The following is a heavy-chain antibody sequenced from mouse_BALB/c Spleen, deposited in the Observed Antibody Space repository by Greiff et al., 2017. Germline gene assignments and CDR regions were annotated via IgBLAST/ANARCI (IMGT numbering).Heavy chain of an antibody. D-gene: IGHD1-1*01. CDR2: ISSGGGST. J-gene: IGHJ2*01. CDR1: GFAFSSYD. CDR3: AREKGYYYGSRYYFDY. Sequence: EVKLVESGGGLVKPGGSLKLSCAASGFAFSSYDMSWVRQTPEKRLEWVAYISSGGGSTYYPDTVKGRFTISRDNARNILYLQMSSLRSEDTAMYYCAREKGYYYGSRYYFDYWGQGTTLTVSS. V-gene: IGHV5-12-1*01.